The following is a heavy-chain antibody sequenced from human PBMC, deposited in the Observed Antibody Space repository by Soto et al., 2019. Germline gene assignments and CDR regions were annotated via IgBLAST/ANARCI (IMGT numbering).Heavy chain of an antibody. CDR3: ARARVVTPSVWGYYYYGMDV. D-gene: IGHD2-15*01. V-gene: IGHV4-34*01. CDR2: INHSGST. J-gene: IGHJ6*02. CDR1: GGSFSCYY. Sequence: KTSETLSLTCAVYGGSFSCYYWSWIRQPPGKGLEWIGEINHSGSTNYNPSLKSRVTISVDTSKNQFSLKLSSVTAADTAVYYCARARVVTPSVWGYYYYGMDVWGQGTTVTVSS.